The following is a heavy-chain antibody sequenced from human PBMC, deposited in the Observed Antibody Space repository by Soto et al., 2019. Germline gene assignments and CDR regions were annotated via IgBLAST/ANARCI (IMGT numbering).Heavy chain of an antibody. Sequence: GGSLRLSCAASGFTFSSYAMSWVRQAPGKGLEWVSAISGSGGSTYYADSVKGRFTISRDNSKNTLFLQMNSLRAEDTAVYYCARDEYFDPSGPPYDYWGQGSLVTVSS. J-gene: IGHJ4*02. CDR3: ARDEYFDPSGPPYDY. CDR1: GFTFSSYA. V-gene: IGHV3-23*01. CDR2: ISGSGGST. D-gene: IGHD3-9*01.